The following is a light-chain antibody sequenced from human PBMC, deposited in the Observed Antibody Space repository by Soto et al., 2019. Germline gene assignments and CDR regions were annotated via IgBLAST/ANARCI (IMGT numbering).Light chain of an antibody. J-gene: IGKJ5*01. Sequence: EIVLTQSPGTLSLSPGERATLSCRASQSVSSRYLVWYQQKPGQAPRLLSNGASSRATGIPDRFSGSGSGTDFTLTISRLEPEDFAVYYCQQYGSSPLTFGQGTRLEIK. CDR1: QSVSSRY. CDR3: QQYGSSPLT. V-gene: IGKV3-20*01. CDR2: GAS.